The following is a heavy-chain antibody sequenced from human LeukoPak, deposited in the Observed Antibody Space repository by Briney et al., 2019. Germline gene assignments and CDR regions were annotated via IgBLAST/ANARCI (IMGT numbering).Heavy chain of an antibody. V-gene: IGHV3-7*03. CDR1: GFTFSSYW. Sequence: GGSLRLSCAASGFTFSSYWMSWFRQAPGKGLEWVANIKQDGSQKFSVDSVKGRFTISRDSAKNSLYLQMNSLRVEDTAVYYCARDWFDGDYDRFDYWGQGTLVTVSS. J-gene: IGHJ4*02. CDR3: ARDWFDGDYDRFDY. D-gene: IGHD4-17*01. CDR2: IKQDGSQK.